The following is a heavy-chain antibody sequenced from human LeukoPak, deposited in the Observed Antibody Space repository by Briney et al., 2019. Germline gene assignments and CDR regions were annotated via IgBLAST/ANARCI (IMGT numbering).Heavy chain of an antibody. D-gene: IGHD4-17*01. CDR2: ISSSSSYI. J-gene: IGHJ4*02. Sequence: GGSLRLSCAASGFTFSSYSMNWVRQAPGKGLEWVSSISSSSSYIYYADSVKGRFTISRDNAKNSLYLQMNSLRAEDTAVYYCARDSPYGDFFDYWGLGTLVTVSS. CDR3: ARDSPYGDFFDY. CDR1: GFTFSSYS. V-gene: IGHV3-21*01.